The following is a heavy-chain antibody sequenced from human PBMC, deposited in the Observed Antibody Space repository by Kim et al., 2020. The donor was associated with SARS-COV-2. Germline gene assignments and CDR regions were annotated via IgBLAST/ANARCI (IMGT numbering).Heavy chain of an antibody. CDR1: GYTFTSYA. CDR2: INAGNGNT. V-gene: IGHV1-3*01. CDR3: ARDLGVSAMVNYYGMDV. Sequence: ASVKVSCKASGYTFTSYAMHWVRQAPGQRLEWMGWINAGNGNTKYSQKFQGRVTITRDTSASTAYMELSSLRSEDTAVYYCARDLGVSAMVNYYGMDVWGQGTTVTVSS. D-gene: IGHD5-18*01. J-gene: IGHJ6*02.